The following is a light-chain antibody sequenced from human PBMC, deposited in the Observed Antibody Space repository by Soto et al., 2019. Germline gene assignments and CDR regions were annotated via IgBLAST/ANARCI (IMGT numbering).Light chain of an antibody. CDR2: DAS. J-gene: IGKJ4*01. Sequence: EIVLTQSPATLSLSPGERATLSCRASQSVSSQLAWYQPKPGQDPRLLIYDASNRATGIPARFSGSGSATDFTLTISSLEPEDFAVYYCQQRCDWPLTFGGGTKVEIK. V-gene: IGKV3-11*01. CDR1: QSVSSQ. CDR3: QQRCDWPLT.